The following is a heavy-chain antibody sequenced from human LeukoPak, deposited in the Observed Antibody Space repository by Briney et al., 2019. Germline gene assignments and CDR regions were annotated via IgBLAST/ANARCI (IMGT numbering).Heavy chain of an antibody. CDR1: GFTFSAYA. CDR2: ISASGGST. CDR3: AREWRDGFQERNDY. Sequence: PGGSLRLSCAASGFTFSAYAMSWVRQSPGRGLEWVSGISASGGSTKSADSVKGRFTVSRDNSKNTVFLQMNSLRAADTAVYYCAREWRDGFQERNDYWGQGTLVTVAS. J-gene: IGHJ4*02. D-gene: IGHD5-24*01. V-gene: IGHV3-23*01.